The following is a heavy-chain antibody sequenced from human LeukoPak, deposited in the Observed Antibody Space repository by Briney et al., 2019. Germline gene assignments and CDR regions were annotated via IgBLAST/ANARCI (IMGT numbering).Heavy chain of an antibody. V-gene: IGHV4-59*08. CDR1: GGSISSYY. J-gene: IGHJ4*02. D-gene: IGHD6-19*01. CDR2: IYYSGST. CDR3: ARRHSSGWDYDY. Sequence: SETLSLTCTVSGGSISSYYWSWIRQPPGKGLEWIGYIYYSGSTNYNPSLKSRVTISVDTSKNQFSLKLSPVTAADTAVYYCARRHSSGWDYDYWGQGTLVTVSS.